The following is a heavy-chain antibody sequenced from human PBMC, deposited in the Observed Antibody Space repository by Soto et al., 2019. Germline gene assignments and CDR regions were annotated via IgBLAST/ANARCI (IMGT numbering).Heavy chain of an antibody. CDR2: IIPVFVST. D-gene: IGHD3-3*01. CDR1: GGAFSTLA. J-gene: IGHJ4*02. V-gene: IGHV1-69*01. Sequence: QVQLVQSGAEVKKPGSSVRVSCEASGGAFSTLAINWVRQAPGQGLEWMGGIIPVFVSTNYAQKFQGRITIIPDPSAHTAYLELSSLGSEDTAVSYCAAKSGYPYYFDYWGQGTLVTVSS. CDR3: AAKSGYPYYFDY.